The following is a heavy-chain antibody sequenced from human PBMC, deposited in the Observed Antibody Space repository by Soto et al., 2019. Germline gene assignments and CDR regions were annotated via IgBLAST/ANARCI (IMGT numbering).Heavy chain of an antibody. CDR1: GGSFSGYY. V-gene: IGHV4-34*01. CDR3: ARRREYSTGYYYYYMDV. CDR2: INHSRST. J-gene: IGHJ6*03. D-gene: IGHD6-6*01. Sequence: SETLSLTCAVYGGSFSGYYWSWIRQPPGKGLEWIGEINHSRSTNYNPSLKSRVTISVDTSKNQFSLKLSSVTAADTAVYYCARRREYSTGYYYYYMDVWGKGTTVTVSS.